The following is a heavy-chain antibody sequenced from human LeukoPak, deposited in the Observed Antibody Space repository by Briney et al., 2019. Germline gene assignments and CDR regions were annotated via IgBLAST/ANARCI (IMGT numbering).Heavy chain of an antibody. Sequence: GGSLRLSCAASGFTFSSYGMHWVRQAPGKGLEWVAVISYDGSNKYYADSVKGRFTISRDNSKNTLYLQMNSLRAEDTAVYYCAKEVAKGDAFDIWGQGTMVTVSS. V-gene: IGHV3-30*18. CDR1: GFTFSSYG. J-gene: IGHJ3*02. CDR2: ISYDGSNK. D-gene: IGHD2-15*01. CDR3: AKEVAKGDAFDI.